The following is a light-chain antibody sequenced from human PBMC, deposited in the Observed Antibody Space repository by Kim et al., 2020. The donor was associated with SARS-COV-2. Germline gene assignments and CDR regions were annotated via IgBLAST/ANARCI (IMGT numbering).Light chain of an antibody. V-gene: IGKV1-39*01. CDR1: QSISNY. CDR2: AAS. J-gene: IGKJ4*01. CDR3: QQSHTAPSLT. Sequence: DIQMTQSPSSLSASVGDRVTIACRASQSISNYLNWYQQKPGKASNLLIYAASSLQGGVPSRFSGSGSGTDFTLTISSLQPEDFATYYCQQSHTAPSLTFGGGTKVDIK.